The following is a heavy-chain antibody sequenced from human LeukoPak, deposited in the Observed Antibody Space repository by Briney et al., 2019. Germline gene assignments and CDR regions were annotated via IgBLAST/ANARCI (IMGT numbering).Heavy chain of an antibody. D-gene: IGHD5-12*01. CDR3: ARGGSSGNDYSSFDI. V-gene: IGHV3-23*01. J-gene: IGHJ3*02. Sequence: GGSLRLSCAASGFTFSSYAMSWVRQAPGKGLEWVSAISGSGGSTYYADSVKGRFTISRHNSKNTLYLQVNSLRAEDTAVYFCARGGSSGNDYSSFDIWGQGTMVTVSS. CDR2: ISGSGGST. CDR1: GFTFSSYA.